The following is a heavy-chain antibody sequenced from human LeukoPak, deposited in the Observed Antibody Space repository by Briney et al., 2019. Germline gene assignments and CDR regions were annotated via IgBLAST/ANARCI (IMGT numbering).Heavy chain of an antibody. D-gene: IGHD6-25*01. CDR3: ARVRGTQAYYYYGMDV. CDR2: ISSSGSTI. Sequence: GGSLRLSCAASGFTFSSYEMNWVRQAPGKGLEWVSYISSSGSTIYYADSVKGRFTISRDNAKNSLYLQMNSLRAEDTAVYYCARVRGTQAYYYYGMDVWGQGTTVTVSS. CDR1: GFTFSSYE. V-gene: IGHV3-48*03. J-gene: IGHJ6*02.